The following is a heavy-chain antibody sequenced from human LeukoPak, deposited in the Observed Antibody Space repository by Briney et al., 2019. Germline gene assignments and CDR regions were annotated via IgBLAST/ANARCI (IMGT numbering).Heavy chain of an antibody. D-gene: IGHD1-20*01. CDR3: ARDHNWNDGVYYFDY. CDR2: IKSKTDGGTI. J-gene: IGHJ4*02. CDR1: AFAFSDYT. Sequence: GGSLRLSCAASAFAFSDYTMNWVRQAPGEGLEWVGRIKSKTDGGTIDYAAPVKGRFTISRDNAKNSLYLQMNSLRAEDTAVYYCARDHNWNDGVYYFDYWGQGTLVTVSS. V-gene: IGHV3-15*07.